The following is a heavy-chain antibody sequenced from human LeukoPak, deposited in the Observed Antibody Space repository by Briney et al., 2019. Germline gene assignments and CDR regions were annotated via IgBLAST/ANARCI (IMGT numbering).Heavy chain of an antibody. CDR2: IYSGGSP. CDR3: ESAPGGSYSGAYFDY. CDR1: GFTFNINY. D-gene: IGHD1-26*01. Sequence: GGSLRLSCAASGFTFNINYMSWVRQAPGKGLEWVSVIYSGGSPYYADSVKGRFTISTDNSKNTLFLQMNSLRAEDTAVYYCESAPGGSYSGAYFDYWGQGSLVTVSS. V-gene: IGHV3-66*01. J-gene: IGHJ4*02.